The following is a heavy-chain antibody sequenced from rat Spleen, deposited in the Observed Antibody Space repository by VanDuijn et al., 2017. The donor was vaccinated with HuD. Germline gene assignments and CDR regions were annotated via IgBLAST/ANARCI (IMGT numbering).Heavy chain of an antibody. CDR1: GFTFNSYD. Sequence: EVQLVESGGGLVQPGGSLKLSCAVSGFTFNSYDMAWVRQAPTKGLEWVASISPSGGFTYYRDSVKGRFTVSRDNAKSTLSLQMDSLRSEDTATYYCAREGYNSGYLWPFDYWGQGVMVTVSS. J-gene: IGHJ2*01. CDR2: ISPSGGFT. V-gene: IGHV5-25*01. CDR3: AREGYNSGYLWPFDY. D-gene: IGHD4-3*01.